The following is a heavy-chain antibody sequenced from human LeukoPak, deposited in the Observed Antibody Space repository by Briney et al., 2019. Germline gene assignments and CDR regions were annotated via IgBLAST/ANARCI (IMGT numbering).Heavy chain of an antibody. CDR3: AGFHRGWYFDY. V-gene: IGHV3-53*01. D-gene: IGHD2-15*01. CDR1: GFTVSSNS. Sequence: GRSLRLSCVASGFTVSSNSMNWVRQAPGKGLEWVSILFSGGSALYADSVKGRFTISRDNSKNTLYLQMNSLRAEDTAVYYCAGFHRGWYFDYWGQGTLVTVSS. CDR2: LFSGGSA. J-gene: IGHJ4*02.